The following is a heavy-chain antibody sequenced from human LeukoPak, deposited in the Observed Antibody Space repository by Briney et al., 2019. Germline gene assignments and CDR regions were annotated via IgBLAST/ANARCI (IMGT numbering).Heavy chain of an antibody. CDR1: GFTFSGYA. Sequence: GGSLRLSCAASGFTFSGYALSWVRQAPGKGLEWVSGISGSGGGSNYADSVRGRFTISRDNSKNTLYLQMNSLRAEDTAVYYCAKGGYCSSTSCYAGRAFDIWGQGTMVTVSS. CDR3: AKGGYCSSTSCYAGRAFDI. CDR2: ISGSGGGS. D-gene: IGHD2-2*01. J-gene: IGHJ3*02. V-gene: IGHV3-23*01.